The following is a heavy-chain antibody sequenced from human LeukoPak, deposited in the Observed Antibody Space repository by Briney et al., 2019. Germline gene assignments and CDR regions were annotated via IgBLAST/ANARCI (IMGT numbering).Heavy chain of an antibody. Sequence: GGSLRLSCTASGFTFGRYAMHWLRQAPGKGLEWVAVIAYDGSNKYSADSLKGQGRFTISRDNSKNTLFLEMNSLRPEDTAVYYCAKYAAAGAYDRHSEIDSWGQGTLVTVSS. CDR3: AKYAAAGAYDRHSEIDS. CDR1: GFTFGRYA. D-gene: IGHD3-22*01. J-gene: IGHJ4*02. CDR2: IAYDGSNK. V-gene: IGHV3-30*18.